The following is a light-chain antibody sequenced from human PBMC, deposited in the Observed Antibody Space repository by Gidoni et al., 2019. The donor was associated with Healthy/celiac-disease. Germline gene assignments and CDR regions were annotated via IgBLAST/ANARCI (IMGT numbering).Light chain of an antibody. CDR1: QSISSW. V-gene: IGKV1-5*03. CDR2: KAS. J-gene: IGKJ1*01. Sequence: IQMTQSPSTLSASVGDRVTITCRASQSISSWLAWYQQKPGKAPKLLIYKASSLESGVPSRFSGSGSGTEFTLTISSLQPYDFATYYCQQYNSWWTFGQGTKVEIK. CDR3: QQYNSWWT.